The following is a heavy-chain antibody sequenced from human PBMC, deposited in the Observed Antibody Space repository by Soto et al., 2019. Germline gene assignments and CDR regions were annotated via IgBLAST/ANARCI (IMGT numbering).Heavy chain of an antibody. Sequence: SETLSLTCTVSGGSISSSSYYWGWIRQPPGKGLEWIGSIYYSGSTYYNPSLKSRVTISVDTSKNQFSLKLSSVTAADTAVYYCARHIWLVRYGEFDYWGQGTLVTVSS. J-gene: IGHJ4*02. V-gene: IGHV4-39*01. CDR2: IYYSGST. D-gene: IGHD6-19*01. CDR1: GGSISSSSYY. CDR3: ARHIWLVRYGEFDY.